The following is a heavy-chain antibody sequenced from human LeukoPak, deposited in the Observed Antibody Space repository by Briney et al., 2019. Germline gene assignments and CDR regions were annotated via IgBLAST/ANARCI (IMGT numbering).Heavy chain of an antibody. J-gene: IGHJ4*02. CDR2: IYYSGST. V-gene: IGHV4-39*07. CDR1: GDSISSSSYY. D-gene: IGHD3-10*01. CDR3: AREKTMVRGVIGPFGY. Sequence: SETLSLTCTVSGDSISSSSYYWGWIRQPPGKGLEWIGSIYYSGSTYYNPSLKSRVTISVDTSKNQFSLKLSSVTAADTAVYYCAREKTMVRGVIGPFGYWGQGTLVTVSS.